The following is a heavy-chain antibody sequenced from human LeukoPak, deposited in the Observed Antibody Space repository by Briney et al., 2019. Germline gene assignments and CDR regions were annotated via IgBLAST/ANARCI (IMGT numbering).Heavy chain of an antibody. CDR2: ISNSGSYI. CDR1: GFTFSTYS. CDR3: ANHLACGSTSCPPFDY. D-gene: IGHD2-2*01. J-gene: IGHJ4*02. Sequence: GGSLRLSCAASGFTFSTYSMNWVRQAPGKGLEWVSSISNSGSYIYYADSVKGRFTISRDNAKNSLYLQMNSLRAEDTAVYYCANHLACGSTSCPPFDYWGQGTLVTVSS. V-gene: IGHV3-21*01.